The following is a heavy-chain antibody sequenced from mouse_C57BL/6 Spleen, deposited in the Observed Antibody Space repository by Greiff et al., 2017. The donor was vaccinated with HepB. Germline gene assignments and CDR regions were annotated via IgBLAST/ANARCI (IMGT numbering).Heavy chain of an antibody. D-gene: IGHD1-1*01. Sequence: QVQLKQSGPGLVQPSQSLSITCTVSGFSLTSYGVHWVRQSPGKGLEWLGVIWSGGSTDYNAAFISRLSISKDNSKSQVFFKMNSLQADDTAIYYCARNYYYGSSYPAYWGQGTLVTVSA. CDR3: ARNYYYGSSYPAY. J-gene: IGHJ3*01. CDR2: IWSGGST. CDR1: GFSLTSYG. V-gene: IGHV2-2*01.